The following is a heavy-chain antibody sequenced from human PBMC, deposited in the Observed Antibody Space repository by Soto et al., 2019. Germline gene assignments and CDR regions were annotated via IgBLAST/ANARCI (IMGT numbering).Heavy chain of an antibody. V-gene: IGHV1-3*01. CDR2: INAGIGKT. CDR1: GFTFTSSA. CDR3: ARGRHYGSGTTLYYYYGMDV. D-gene: IGHD3-10*01. J-gene: IGHJ6*02. Sequence: ASVTVSCQTSGFTFTSSAMHWVRQAPGQRLEWMGGINAGIGKTKYAQKFQGRVTITADESTSTAYMELSSLRSEDTAVYYCARGRHYGSGTTLYYYYGMDVWGQGTTVTVSS.